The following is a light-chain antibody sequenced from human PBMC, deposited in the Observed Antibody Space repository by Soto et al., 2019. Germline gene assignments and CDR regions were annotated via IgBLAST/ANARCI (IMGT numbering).Light chain of an antibody. J-gene: IGKJ4*01. CDR3: QQFSSYLFT. V-gene: IGKV1-5*01. CDR2: AAS. Sequence: PSCLSVHVKDRVSITCRASQSISSRLAWYQQKPGQAPKLLINAASSLERGVPSRFSGGGSGTDFTLNISSLQPDDFAAYYCQQFSSYLFTFGGGTKVDIK. CDR1: QSISSR.